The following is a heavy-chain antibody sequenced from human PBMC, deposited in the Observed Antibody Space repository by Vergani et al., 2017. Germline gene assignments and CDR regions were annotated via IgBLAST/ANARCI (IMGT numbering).Heavy chain of an antibody. CDR2: IRYDGSNK. J-gene: IGHJ6*02. V-gene: IGHV3-30*02. D-gene: IGHD3-10*01. CDR3: ANPNYNGSGNGMDV. Sequence: QVQLVESGGGVVQPGESLRLSCAASGFTFSSYGMHWVRQAPGKGLEWVAFIRYDGSNKYYADSVKGRFTISRDNSKNTLYLQMNSLRAEDTAVYYCANPNYNGSGNGMDVWGQGTTVTVSS. CDR1: GFTFSSYG.